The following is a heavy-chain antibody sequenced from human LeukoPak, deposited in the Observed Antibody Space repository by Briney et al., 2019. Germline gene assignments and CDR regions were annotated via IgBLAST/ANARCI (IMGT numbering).Heavy chain of an antibody. V-gene: IGHV3-74*01. CDR2: INSDGSSI. Sequence: GGSLRLSCAASGFTFSSYWMHWVRQAPGKGLVWVSRINSDGSSISYADSVKGRFTISRDNAKNTLYLQMNSLRAEDTAVYYCARDQVFGVVTNLMDVWGKGTTVTVSS. D-gene: IGHD3-3*01. J-gene: IGHJ6*04. CDR3: ARDQVFGVVTNLMDV. CDR1: GFTFSSYW.